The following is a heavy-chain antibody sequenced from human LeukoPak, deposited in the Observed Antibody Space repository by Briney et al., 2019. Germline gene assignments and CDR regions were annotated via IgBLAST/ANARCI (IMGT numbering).Heavy chain of an antibody. Sequence: GSSVNVSCKASGGTFSSYAISWVRQAPGQGLEWMGRIIPIFGTANYAQKFQGRVTITTDESTSTAYMELSSLRSEDTAVYYCASRGGYGGNSEVFDYWGQGTLVTVSS. CDR2: IIPIFGTA. J-gene: IGHJ4*02. CDR3: ASRGGYGGNSEVFDY. V-gene: IGHV1-69*05. D-gene: IGHD4-23*01. CDR1: GGTFSSYA.